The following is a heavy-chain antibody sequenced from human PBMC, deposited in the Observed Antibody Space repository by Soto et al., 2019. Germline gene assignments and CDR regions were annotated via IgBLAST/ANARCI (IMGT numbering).Heavy chain of an antibody. CDR1: GGSISRYY. Sequence: SETLSLTCTVSGGSISRYYWSWTRQPPGKGLEWIGYMYNTGSTVYNPSFKSRVTISVDTSKNQFSLKLSSVTAADTAVYYCARESRSSRYDSSGYSQFWFFDLWGRGTLVTV. CDR2: MYNTGST. D-gene: IGHD3-22*01. CDR3: ARESRSSRYDSSGYSQFWFFDL. J-gene: IGHJ2*01. V-gene: IGHV4-59*12.